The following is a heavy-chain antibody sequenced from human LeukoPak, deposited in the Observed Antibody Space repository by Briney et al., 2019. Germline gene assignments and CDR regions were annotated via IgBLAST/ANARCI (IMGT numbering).Heavy chain of an antibody. CDR3: ARDTSGSHYLGGKFDF. Sequence: GGSLRLSCAASGFTFSSYAIHWVRQAPGKGLEWVALISYDGSNKYYTDSVKGRFTISRDNSKNTVYLQMNSLTAEDTAIYYCARDTSGSHYLGGKFDFWGQGTLVTVSS. CDR2: ISYDGSNK. V-gene: IGHV3-30*14. D-gene: IGHD1-26*01. CDR1: GFTFSSYA. J-gene: IGHJ4*02.